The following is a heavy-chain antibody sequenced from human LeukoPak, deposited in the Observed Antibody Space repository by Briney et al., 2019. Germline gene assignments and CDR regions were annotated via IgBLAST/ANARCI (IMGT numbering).Heavy chain of an antibody. V-gene: IGHV1-2*06. CDR3: ARSITMVRGVIAAIDY. J-gene: IGHJ4*02. CDR1: GYTFTGYY. CDR2: INPNSGGT. D-gene: IGHD3-10*01. Sequence: GASVNVSCKASGYTFTGYYMHWVRQAPGQGLEWMGRINPNSGGTNYAQKFQGRVTMTRDTSISTAYMELSRLRSDDTAVYYCARSITMVRGVIAAIDYWGQGTLVTVSS.